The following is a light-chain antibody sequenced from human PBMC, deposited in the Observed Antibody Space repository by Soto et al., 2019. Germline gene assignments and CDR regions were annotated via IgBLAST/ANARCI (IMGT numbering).Light chain of an antibody. CDR1: SSDVGGYNS. CDR3: CSYAGSYTFV. CDR2: EVS. J-gene: IGLJ1*01. Sequence: QSVLTQPASVSGSPGQSITISCTGTSSDVGGYNSVSWYQHHPGKAPKLMIYEVSNRPSGVSDRFSGSKSGNTASLTISALQAEDEADFYCCSYAGSYTFVFGTGTKVTVL. V-gene: IGLV2-14*01.